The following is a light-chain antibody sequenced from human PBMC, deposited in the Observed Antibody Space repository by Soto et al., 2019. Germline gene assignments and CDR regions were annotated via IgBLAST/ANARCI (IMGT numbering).Light chain of an antibody. CDR2: DAS. Sequence: DIQMTQSPSSLSASVGDRVTITCRASQGIRYDLGWYQQKPGKAPKRLIYDASNLETGVPSRFSGSGSGTDFTFTISSLQPEDIATYYCQQYDNLPTFGGGTKVDIK. CDR3: QQYDNLPT. V-gene: IGKV1-33*01. CDR1: QGIRYD. J-gene: IGKJ4*01.